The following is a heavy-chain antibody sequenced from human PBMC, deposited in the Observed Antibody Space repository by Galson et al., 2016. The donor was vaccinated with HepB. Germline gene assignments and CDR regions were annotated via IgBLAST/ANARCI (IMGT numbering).Heavy chain of an antibody. CDR3: AATPTTRYGVDV. V-gene: IGHV1-69*13. J-gene: IGHJ6*02. D-gene: IGHD1-1*01. Sequence: SVKVSCKASGGTFNNYAVSWVGQAPGQGLEYLGGIIPLFGTTKYAQKFQGRVTMTVDESTSTVFLEVSSLRSDDTAVYYRAATPTTRYGVDVWGQGTTVTVSS. CDR1: GGTFNNYA. CDR2: IIPLFGTT.